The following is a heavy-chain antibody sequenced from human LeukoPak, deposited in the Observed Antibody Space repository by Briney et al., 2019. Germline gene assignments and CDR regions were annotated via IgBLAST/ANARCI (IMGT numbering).Heavy chain of an antibody. CDR1: GFTFSSYG. V-gene: IGHV3-23*01. Sequence: GGSLRLSCTASGFTFSSYGMSWVRQAPGKGLEWVSAISGSGGSTYYADSVKGRFTISRDNSKKTLYLQMHSLRADDTAVYYCAKNENYYDSSGYYSDYWGQGTLVTVAS. CDR2: ISGSGGST. D-gene: IGHD3-22*01. J-gene: IGHJ4*02. CDR3: AKNENYYDSSGYYSDY.